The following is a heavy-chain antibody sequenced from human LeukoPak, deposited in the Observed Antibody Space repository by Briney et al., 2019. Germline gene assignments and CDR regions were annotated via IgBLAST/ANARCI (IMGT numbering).Heavy chain of an antibody. CDR3: ARTAVTPGSSDAFDI. D-gene: IGHD4-17*01. CDR2: ISYDGSNK. J-gene: IGHJ3*02. V-gene: IGHV3-30*03. CDR1: GFTFSNYG. Sequence: GRSLRLSCAASGFTFSNYGMHWVRQAPGKGLEWVAVISYDGSNKYYTDSVKGRFTISRDSSKNTLYLQMNSLRPEDTAVYYCARTAVTPGSSDAFDIWGQGTMVTVSS.